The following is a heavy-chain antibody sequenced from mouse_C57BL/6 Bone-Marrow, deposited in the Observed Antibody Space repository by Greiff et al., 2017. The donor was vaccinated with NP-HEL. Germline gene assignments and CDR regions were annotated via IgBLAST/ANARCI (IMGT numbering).Heavy chain of an antibody. Sequence: VQLKESGGGLVQPGGSLKLSCAASGFTFSDYGMAWVRQAPRKGPEWVAFISNLAYSIYYADNVTGRFTISRENAKNTLYLEMSSLRSEDTAMYYCARHTVGWYFDVWGTGTTVTVSS. V-gene: IGHV5-15*01. D-gene: IGHD1-1*01. CDR2: ISNLAYSI. J-gene: IGHJ1*03. CDR3: ARHTVGWYFDV. CDR1: GFTFSDYG.